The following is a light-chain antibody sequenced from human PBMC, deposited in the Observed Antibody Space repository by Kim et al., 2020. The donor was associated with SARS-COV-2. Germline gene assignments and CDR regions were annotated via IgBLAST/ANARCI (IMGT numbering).Light chain of an antibody. Sequence: EIVMTQSPATLSVSPGERATLSCRASQSIGSDLAWYQQKPGQAPRLLIYDASTGDTGIPARFSGSGSGSVFTLTISSLQSEDFAVYYCKDYNSRVSTFGQGTK. CDR2: DAS. CDR1: QSIGSD. CDR3: KDYNSRVST. J-gene: IGKJ1*01. V-gene: IGKV3D-15*01.